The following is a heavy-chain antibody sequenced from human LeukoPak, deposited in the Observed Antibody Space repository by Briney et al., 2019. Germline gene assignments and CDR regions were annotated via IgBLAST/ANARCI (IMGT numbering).Heavy chain of an antibody. CDR1: GFTFSNYA. Sequence: GGSLRLSCAASGFTFSNYAMHWVRQAPGRGLEYVSAINNNGNSTYYANSVKGRFTISRDNSKNTLYLQMGSLRAEDMAVYYCASGYPTVTTWGQGTLVTVSS. CDR2: INNNGNST. D-gene: IGHD4-17*01. CDR3: ASGYPTVTT. V-gene: IGHV3-64*01. J-gene: IGHJ4*02.